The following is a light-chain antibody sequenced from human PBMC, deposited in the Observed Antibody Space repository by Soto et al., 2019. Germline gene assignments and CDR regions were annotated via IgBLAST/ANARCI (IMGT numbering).Light chain of an antibody. V-gene: IGKV3-20*01. CDR1: QSVSSSY. CDR3: QQYDNSPLT. Sequence: DIVLTQSPGTLSLSPGERAALSCRSSQSVSSSYLAWYQQEPGQAPRLLIYGASNRATGIADRFSGSGSGTDFTLTISRLEPEDFAVYYCQQYDNSPLTFGGGTKVDI. J-gene: IGKJ4*01. CDR2: GAS.